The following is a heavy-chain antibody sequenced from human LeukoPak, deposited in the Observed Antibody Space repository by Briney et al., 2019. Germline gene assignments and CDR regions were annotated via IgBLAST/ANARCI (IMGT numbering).Heavy chain of an antibody. D-gene: IGHD6-19*01. CDR2: IYYSGST. CDR3: AREGYISGWYGGRYMDV. V-gene: IGHV4-59*01. J-gene: IGHJ6*03. Sequence: PSETLCLTCTVSGGSISSYYWSWIRQPPGKGLEWIGYIYYSGSTNYNPSLKSRVTISVDTSKNQFSLKLSSVTAADTAVYYCAREGYISGWYGGRYMDVWGKGTTVTISS. CDR1: GGSISSYY.